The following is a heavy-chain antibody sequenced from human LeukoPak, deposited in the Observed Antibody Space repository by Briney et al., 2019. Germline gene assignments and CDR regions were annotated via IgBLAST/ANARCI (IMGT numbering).Heavy chain of an antibody. D-gene: IGHD4-17*01. CDR1: GFTFSSYW. CDR3: ARHDYGDELDY. Sequence: SGGSLRLSCAASGFTFSSYWMHWVRQAPGKGLVWVSRINSDGSSTSYADSVKGRFTISRDNAKNTLYLQMNSLRAEDTAVYYCARHDYGDELDYWGQGTLVTVSS. J-gene: IGHJ4*02. CDR2: INSDGSST. V-gene: IGHV3-74*01.